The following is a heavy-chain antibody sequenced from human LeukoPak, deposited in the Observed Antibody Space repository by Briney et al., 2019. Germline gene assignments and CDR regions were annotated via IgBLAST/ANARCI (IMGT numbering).Heavy chain of an antibody. J-gene: IGHJ3*02. CDR3: VLGAYWNDDKNAFHI. V-gene: IGHV3-13*01. Sequence: GGSLRLSCAASGLTFRSYDMHWVRHAPGKGLEWVSSIGATGDTYYAGSVKGRFTISRENAKKSLYLQMSSLRAEDTAVYFCVLGAYWNDDKNAFHIWGPGTMVTVSS. CDR2: IGATGDT. D-gene: IGHD1-1*01. CDR1: GLTFRSYD.